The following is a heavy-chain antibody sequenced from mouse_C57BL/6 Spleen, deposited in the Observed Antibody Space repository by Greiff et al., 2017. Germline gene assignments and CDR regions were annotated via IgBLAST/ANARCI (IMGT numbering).Heavy chain of an antibody. V-gene: IGHV1-82*01. D-gene: IGHD1-1*01. CDR2: IYPGDGDT. Sequence: VQLQESGPELVKPGASVKISCKASGYAFSSSWMNWVKQRPGKGLEWIGRIYPGDGDTNYNGKFKGKATLTADKSSSTAYMQLSSLTSEDSAVYFCARWGGSWYFDVWGTGTTVTVSS. CDR1: GYAFSSSW. CDR3: ARWGGSWYFDV. J-gene: IGHJ1*03.